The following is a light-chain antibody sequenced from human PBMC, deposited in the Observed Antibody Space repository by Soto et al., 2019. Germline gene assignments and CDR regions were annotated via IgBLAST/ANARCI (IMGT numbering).Light chain of an antibody. Sequence: QSALTQPPSVSGARGQRVTISCTGSSSNIGAGYAVHWYQQLPGTAPKLLIYDNINRPSGVPDRFSGSKSGPSASLAITGLQAEDEADYYCQSYDSSLDYVFGTGTKVTVL. J-gene: IGLJ1*01. V-gene: IGLV1-40*01. CDR1: SSNIGAGYA. CDR2: DNI. CDR3: QSYDSSLDYV.